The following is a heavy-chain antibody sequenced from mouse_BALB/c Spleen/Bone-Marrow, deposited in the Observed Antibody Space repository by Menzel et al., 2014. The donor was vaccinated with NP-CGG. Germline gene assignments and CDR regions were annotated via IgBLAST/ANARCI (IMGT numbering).Heavy chain of an antibody. D-gene: IGHD3-3*01. CDR1: GFNIKDTY. CDR2: IDPANGNT. Sequence: EVKLVESGAELVKPGASVKLSCTASGFNIKDTYMHRVKQRPEQGLEWIGRIDPANGNTKYDPKFQGKATITADTSSNTAYLQLSSLTSEDTAVYYCAGDGAYWGQGTLVTVSA. CDR3: AGDGAY. V-gene: IGHV14-3*02. J-gene: IGHJ3*01.